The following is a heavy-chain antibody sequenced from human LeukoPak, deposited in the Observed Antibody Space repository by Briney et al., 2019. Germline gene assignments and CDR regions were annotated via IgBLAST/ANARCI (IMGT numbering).Heavy chain of an antibody. CDR3: ASNFDN. V-gene: IGHV4-34*01. J-gene: IGHJ4*02. CDR2: INHSGST. CDR1: GGSFSGYY. Sequence: SETLSLTCAVYGGSFSGYYWSWIRQPPGKGLEWIGEINHSGSTNYNPSLKSRVTISVDTSKNQFSLKLSSVTAADTAVYYCASNFDNWSQGTLVTVSS.